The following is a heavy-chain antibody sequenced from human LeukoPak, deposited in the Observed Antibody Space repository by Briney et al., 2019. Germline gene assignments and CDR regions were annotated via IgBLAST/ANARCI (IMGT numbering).Heavy chain of an antibody. Sequence: PGGSLRLSCSVSGLTFYTYAMSWVRQAPGKGLEWVSTIGADSGTTYYADSVKGRFTISRDNSRNTLYLQMNSLRAEDAAVYYCANIGNYVYYWGQGTLVTVSS. CDR1: GLTFYTYA. CDR3: ANIGNYVYY. V-gene: IGHV3-23*01. J-gene: IGHJ4*02. D-gene: IGHD4-11*01. CDR2: IGADSGTT.